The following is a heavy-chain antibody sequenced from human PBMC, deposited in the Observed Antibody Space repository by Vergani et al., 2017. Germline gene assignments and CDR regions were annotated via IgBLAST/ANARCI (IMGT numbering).Heavy chain of an antibody. CDR3: AKESITIFGVVNCGYFDY. V-gene: IGHV3-23*04. J-gene: IGHJ4*02. D-gene: IGHD3-3*01. CDR1: GFTFSSYS. Sequence: EVQLVESGGGLVKPGGSLRLSCAASGFTFSSYSMNWVRQAPGKGLEWVSAISGSGGSTYYADSVKGRFTISRDNSKNTLYLQMNSLRAEDTAVYYCAKESITIFGVVNCGYFDYWGQGTLVTVAS. CDR2: ISGSGGST.